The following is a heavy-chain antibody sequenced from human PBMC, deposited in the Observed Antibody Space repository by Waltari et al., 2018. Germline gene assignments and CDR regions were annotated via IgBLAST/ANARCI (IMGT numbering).Heavy chain of an antibody. CDR3: ARQVRDFFDY. CDR1: GYSFTTYW. J-gene: IGHJ4*02. CDR2: IYPGDSDT. V-gene: IGHV5-51*01. Sequence: GYSFTTYWIGWVRQMPGKGLEWMGIIYPGDSDTKYSPSFQGQVTISADRSISTAYLQWSSLRASDTAIYYCARQVRDFFDYWGQGTLVTVSS.